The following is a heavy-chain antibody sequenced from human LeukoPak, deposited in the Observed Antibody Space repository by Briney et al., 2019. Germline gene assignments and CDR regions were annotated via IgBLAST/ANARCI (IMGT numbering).Heavy chain of an antibody. D-gene: IGHD3-22*01. CDR3: ARGVAAGTYYYDSSGYSAYYFDY. CDR2: IIPIFGTA. Sequence: SVKVSCKASGGTFTSYAISWVRQAPGQGLEWMGRIIPIFGTADYAQQFQGRVTITTDESTSTAYMELSSLRSEDTAVYYCARGVAAGTYYYDSSGYSAYYFDYWGQGTLVTVSS. J-gene: IGHJ4*02. V-gene: IGHV1-69*05. CDR1: GGTFTSYA.